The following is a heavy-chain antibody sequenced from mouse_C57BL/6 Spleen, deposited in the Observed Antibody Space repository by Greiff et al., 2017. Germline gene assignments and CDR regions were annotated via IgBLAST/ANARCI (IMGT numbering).Heavy chain of an antibody. D-gene: IGHD2-1*01. J-gene: IGHJ2*01. Sequence: EVKLQESGPELVKPGASVKISCKASGYSFTDYNMNWVKQSNGKNLEWIGVINPNYGTTSYNQKFKGKATLTVDQSSSTAYMQLNSLTSEYSAVYYCARAELLGSPFDYWGQGTTLTVSS. CDR3: ARAELLGSPFDY. CDR2: INPNYGTT. CDR1: GYSFTDYN. V-gene: IGHV1-39*01.